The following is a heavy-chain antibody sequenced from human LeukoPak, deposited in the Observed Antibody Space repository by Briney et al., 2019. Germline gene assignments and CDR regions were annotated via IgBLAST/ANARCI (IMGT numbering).Heavy chain of an antibody. V-gene: IGHV1-2*02. J-gene: IGHJ4*02. Sequence: ASVKVSCKASEYTFTCWYMHWERQAPGQGLEWMGWINPNSGGTNYAQKFQGRVTMTRDTSISTAYMELSRLRSDDTAVYYCARSSRNYYYDSSGGFDYWGQGTLVTVSS. D-gene: IGHD3-22*01. CDR1: EYTFTCWY. CDR3: ARSSRNYYYDSSGGFDY. CDR2: INPNSGGT.